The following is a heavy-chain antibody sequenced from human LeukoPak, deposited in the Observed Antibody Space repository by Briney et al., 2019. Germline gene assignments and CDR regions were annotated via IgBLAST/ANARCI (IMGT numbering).Heavy chain of an antibody. CDR3: TTDPRIGPVPAAMESEDY. CDR2: IKSKTDGGTT. J-gene: IGHJ4*02. D-gene: IGHD2-2*01. V-gene: IGHV3-15*01. Sequence: PGGSLRLSCAASGFTFSNARMSWVRQAPGKGLEWVGRIKSKTDGGTTDYAAPVKGRFTISRDDSKNTLYLQMNSLKTEDTAVYYCTTDPRIGPVPAAMESEDYWGQGTLVTVSS. CDR1: GFTFSNAR.